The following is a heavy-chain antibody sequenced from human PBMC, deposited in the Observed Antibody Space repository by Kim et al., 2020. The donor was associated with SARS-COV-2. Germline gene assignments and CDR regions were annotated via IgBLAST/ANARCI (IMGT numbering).Heavy chain of an antibody. V-gene: IGHV1-24*01. CDR1: RYTLTELS. D-gene: IGHD3-9*01. J-gene: IGHJ6*02. Sequence: ASVKVSCKVSRYTLTELSMHWVRQAPGKGLEWMGGFDPEDGETIYAQKFQGRVTMTEDTSTDTAYMELSSLRSEDTAVYYCATASTRRLRDYDILIGNMDVWGQGTTVTVSS. CDR2: FDPEDGET. CDR3: ATASTRRLRDYDILIGNMDV.